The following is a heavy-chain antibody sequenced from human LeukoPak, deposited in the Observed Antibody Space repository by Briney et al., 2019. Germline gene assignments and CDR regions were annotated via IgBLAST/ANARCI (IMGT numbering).Heavy chain of an antibody. CDR3: AKSQGVYYGSGSYYNPYYMDV. J-gene: IGHJ6*03. V-gene: IGHV1-69*05. Sequence: PGASVKVSCKASGGTFSSYAISWVRQAPGQGLEWMGGIIPILGTANYAQKFQGRVTITTDESTSTAYMELSSLRSEDTAVYYCAKSQGVYYGSGSYYNPYYMDVWGKGTTVTVSS. CDR2: IIPILGTA. D-gene: IGHD3-10*01. CDR1: GGTFSSYA.